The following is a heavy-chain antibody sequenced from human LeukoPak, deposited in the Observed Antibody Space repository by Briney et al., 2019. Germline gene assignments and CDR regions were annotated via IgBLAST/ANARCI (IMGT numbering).Heavy chain of an antibody. Sequence: GGSLRLSCAASGFVFSSYAIHWVRQAPGKGLEWVAFIRYDGSNKYCADSVKGRFTISRDNSKNTLSLQMNSLRAEDTAVYYCARVLSSAYYAPFDYWGQGTLVTVSS. J-gene: IGHJ4*02. V-gene: IGHV3-30*02. CDR1: GFVFSSYA. D-gene: IGHD3-22*01. CDR2: IRYDGSNK. CDR3: ARVLSSAYYAPFDY.